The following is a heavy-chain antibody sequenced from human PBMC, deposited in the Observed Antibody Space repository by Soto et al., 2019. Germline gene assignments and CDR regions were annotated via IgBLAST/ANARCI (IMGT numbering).Heavy chain of an antibody. J-gene: IGHJ4*02. CDR1: GYTFTSYA. Sequence: QVQLVQSGAEEKKPGASVKVSCKASGYTFTSYAMHWVRQAPGQRLEWMGWINAGNGNTKYSQKFQGRVTITRDTSASTAYMELSSLRSEDTAVYYCARTSDYCGCDCYCDYWGQGTLVTVSS. V-gene: IGHV1-3*05. D-gene: IGHD2-21*02. CDR3: ARTSDYCGCDCYCDY. CDR2: INAGNGNT.